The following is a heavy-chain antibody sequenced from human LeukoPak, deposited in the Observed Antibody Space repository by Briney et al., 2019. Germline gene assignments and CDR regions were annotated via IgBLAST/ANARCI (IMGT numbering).Heavy chain of an antibody. J-gene: IGHJ6*02. CDR3: ATAYGSGSYYPDYYYYGMDV. CDR1: GGSFSGYY. CDR2: INHSGST. Sequence: SETLSLTCAVYGGSFSGYYWSWIRQPPGKGLEWIGEINHSGSTNYNPSLKSRVTISVDTSKNQFSLKLSSVTAADTAVYYCATAYGSGSYYPDYYYYGMDVWGQGTTVTVSS. D-gene: IGHD3-10*01. V-gene: IGHV4-34*01.